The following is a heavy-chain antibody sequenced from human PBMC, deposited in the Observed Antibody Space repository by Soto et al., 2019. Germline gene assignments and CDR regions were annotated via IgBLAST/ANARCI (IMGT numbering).Heavy chain of an antibody. CDR3: ARLGQKLVLWAFDI. Sequence: PSETLSLTCTVSGGSINNYYWSWIRQPPGKGLEWIGYIYYSVSTNYNPSLKSRVTISVDTSKNQFSLNLSSVTAADTAVYSCARLGQKLVLWAFDIWGQGTMVTVSS. D-gene: IGHD3-10*01. V-gene: IGHV4-59*01. CDR2: IYYSVST. J-gene: IGHJ3*02. CDR1: GGSINNYY.